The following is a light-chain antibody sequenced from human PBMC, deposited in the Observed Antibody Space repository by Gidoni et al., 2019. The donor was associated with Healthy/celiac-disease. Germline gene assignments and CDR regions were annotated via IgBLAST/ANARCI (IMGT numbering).Light chain of an antibody. V-gene: IGLV1-51*02. CDR2: ENN. CDR3: GTWDSSLSAGRV. Sequence: QSVLTPPPSVSAAPGQNVTIPCSGSSSNIGNNYVSWYQQLPGTAPKLLIYENNKRPSGIPDRFSGSKSGTSATLGITGLQTGDEADYYCGTWDSSLSAGRVFGGGTKLTVL. J-gene: IGLJ3*02. CDR1: SSNIGNNY.